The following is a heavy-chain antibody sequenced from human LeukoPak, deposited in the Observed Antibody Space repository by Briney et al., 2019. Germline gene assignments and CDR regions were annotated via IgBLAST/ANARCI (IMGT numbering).Heavy chain of an antibody. CDR3: ARHVGASNAFDY. CDR2: IYYSGST. Sequence: SETLSLTCTVSGGSISSYYWSWIRQPPGKGLEWIGYIYYSGSTNYNPSLKSRVTISVDTSKNQFSLKLSSVTAADTAVYYCARHVGASNAFDYWGQGTLVTVSS. J-gene: IGHJ4*02. V-gene: IGHV4-59*08. D-gene: IGHD2-15*01. CDR1: GGSISSYY.